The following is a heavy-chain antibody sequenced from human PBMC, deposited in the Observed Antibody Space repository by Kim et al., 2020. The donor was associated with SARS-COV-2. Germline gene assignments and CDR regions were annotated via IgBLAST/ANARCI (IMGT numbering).Heavy chain of an antibody. Sequence: ASVKVSCKASGYTFTDSYIHWMRRAPGQGLAWIGWINPNSGDTRYAQNFQGRVTMTRDTSFTTAYMEVSGLTSDDTALYYCARDGIGPGSINAFNIWGQG. CDR1: GYTFTDSY. J-gene: IGHJ3*02. D-gene: IGHD2-2*01. V-gene: IGHV1-2*02. CDR3: ARDGIGPGSINAFNI. CDR2: INPNSGDT.